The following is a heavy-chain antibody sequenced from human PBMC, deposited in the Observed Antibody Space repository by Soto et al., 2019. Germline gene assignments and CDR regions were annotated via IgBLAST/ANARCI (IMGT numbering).Heavy chain of an antibody. D-gene: IGHD3-22*01. J-gene: IGHJ3*02. Sequence: ASVKVSCKASGGTFSRYAISWVRQAPGQGLEWMGGITPIFGTANYAQKFQGRVTITADESTSTAYMELSSLRSEDTAVYYCASSEQLYYYDSSGYYHAFDIWGQGTMVTISS. V-gene: IGHV1-69*13. CDR3: ASSEQLYYYDSSGYYHAFDI. CDR1: GGTFSRYA. CDR2: ITPIFGTA.